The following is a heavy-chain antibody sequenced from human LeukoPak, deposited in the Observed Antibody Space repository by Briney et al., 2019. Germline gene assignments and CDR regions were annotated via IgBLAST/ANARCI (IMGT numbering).Heavy chain of an antibody. CDR2: INSRSTSK. J-gene: IGHJ3*02. CDR1: GFTLIRHE. V-gene: IGHV3-21*01. CDR3: ARDFGDYFGGRAFDI. Sequence: PGGSLRLSCAASGFTLIRHEMNWVRQAPGRGLEWVSSINSRSTSKDYADSVEGRFTISRDNTKNSVYLDMNSLRAEDTAVYYCARDFGDYFGGRAFDIWGQGTMVTVSS. D-gene: IGHD4-17*01.